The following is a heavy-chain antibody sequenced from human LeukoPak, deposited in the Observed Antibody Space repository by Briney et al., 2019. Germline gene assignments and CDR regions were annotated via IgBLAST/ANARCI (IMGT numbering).Heavy chain of an antibody. J-gene: IGHJ3*02. CDR3: ARDPGYCSGGSCQTSFDI. CDR2: ISSSSSYT. CDR1: GFTFSDYY. D-gene: IGHD2-15*01. Sequence: PGGSLRLSRAASGFTFSDYYMSWIRQAPGKGLEWVSYISSSSSYTNYADSVKGRFTISRDNAKNSLYLQMNSLRAEDTAVYYCARDPGYCSGGSCQTSFDIWGQGTMVTVSS. V-gene: IGHV3-11*06.